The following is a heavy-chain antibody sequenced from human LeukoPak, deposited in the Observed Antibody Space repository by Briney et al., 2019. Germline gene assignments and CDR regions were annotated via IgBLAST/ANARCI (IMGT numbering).Heavy chain of an antibody. Sequence: GGSLRLSSAASGFTFSSYSMNWVRQAPGKGLEWVSSISSSSYIYYADSVKGRFTISRDNAKNSLYLQMNSLRAEDTAVYYCARAFYGANYYYYYMDVWGKGTTVTVSS. D-gene: IGHD4-17*01. CDR2: ISSSSYI. V-gene: IGHV3-21*01. CDR3: ARAFYGANYYYYYMDV. CDR1: GFTFSSYS. J-gene: IGHJ6*03.